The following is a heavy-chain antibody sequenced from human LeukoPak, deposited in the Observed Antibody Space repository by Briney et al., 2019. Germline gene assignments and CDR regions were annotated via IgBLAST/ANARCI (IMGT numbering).Heavy chain of an antibody. CDR2: ISGSGGST. J-gene: IGHJ4*02. V-gene: IGHV3-23*01. D-gene: IGHD3-9*01. CDR3: AKDLSYYDILTGWIHGDLIDY. CDR1: GFTFSSYA. Sequence: GGSLRLSCAASGFTFSSYAMSWVRQAPGKGLEWVSAISGSGGSTYYAASVKGRFTISRDNSKNTLYLQMNSLRAEDTAVYYCAKDLSYYDILTGWIHGDLIDYWGQGTLVTVSS.